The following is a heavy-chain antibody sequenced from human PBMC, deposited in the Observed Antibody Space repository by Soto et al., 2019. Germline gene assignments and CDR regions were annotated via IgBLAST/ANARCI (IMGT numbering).Heavy chain of an antibody. Sequence: SQTLSLTCAISGDSVSSSSVTWNWIRQSPLRGLEWLGRTYYRSKWYNDYAESVKSRITINPDTSKNQFSLHLNSVTPEDTAVYYCVRLIGNSWLDFWGQGTLVTVS. V-gene: IGHV6-1*01. CDR1: GDSVSSSSVT. CDR2: TYYRSKWYN. J-gene: IGHJ5*01. CDR3: VRLIGNSWLDF. D-gene: IGHD1-26*01.